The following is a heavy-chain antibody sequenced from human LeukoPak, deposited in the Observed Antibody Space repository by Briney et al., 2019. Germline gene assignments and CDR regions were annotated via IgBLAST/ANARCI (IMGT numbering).Heavy chain of an antibody. CDR1: GGSFSGYY. CDR2: INHSGST. J-gene: IGHJ4*02. V-gene: IGHV4-34*01. Sequence: SETLSLTCAVYGGSFSGYYWSWIRQPPGKGLEWIGEINHSGSTNYNPSLKRRVTISVDTSKNQFPLKLSSVTAADTAVYYCARYGSRKRGSSWSRDFDYWGQGTLVTVSS. CDR3: ARYGSRKRGSSWSRDFDY. D-gene: IGHD6-13*01.